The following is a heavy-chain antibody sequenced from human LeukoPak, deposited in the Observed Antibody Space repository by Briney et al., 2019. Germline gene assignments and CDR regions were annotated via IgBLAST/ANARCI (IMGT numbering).Heavy chain of an antibody. Sequence: GSLRLSCAASGFTFSTYWMSWVRQAPGKGLEWVANIHQDGNEKYYVDSVEGRFTISRDNAKNSLFLQMNNLRFEDSAVYYCARGDDFSGDYWGQGTLVTVSS. J-gene: IGHJ4*02. CDR1: GFTFSTYW. V-gene: IGHV3-7*04. D-gene: IGHD2-21*02. CDR2: IHQDGNEK. CDR3: ARGDDFSGDY.